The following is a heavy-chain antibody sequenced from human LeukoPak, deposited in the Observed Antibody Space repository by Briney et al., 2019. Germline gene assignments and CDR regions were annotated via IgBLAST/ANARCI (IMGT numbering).Heavy chain of an antibody. CDR3: ARVGVEYYDFWSGVYYYGMDV. D-gene: IGHD3-3*01. Sequence: GRSLRLSCAASGFTFSSYGMHWVRQAPGKGLEWVAVIWYDGSNKYYADSVKGRFTISRDNSKNTLYLQMNSLRAEDTAVYYCARVGVEYYDFWSGVYYYGMDVWGQGTTVTVSS. CDR1: GFTFSSYG. CDR2: IWYDGSNK. V-gene: IGHV3-33*01. J-gene: IGHJ6*02.